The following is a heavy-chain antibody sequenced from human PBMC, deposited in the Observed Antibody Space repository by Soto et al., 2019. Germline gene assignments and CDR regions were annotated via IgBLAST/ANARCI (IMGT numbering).Heavy chain of an antibody. CDR1: DASVWSDSYF. CDR3: ARIVVGVTVDL. J-gene: IGHJ4*02. CDR2: ISHTGDT. V-gene: IGHV4-61*01. D-gene: IGHD1-26*01. Sequence: SETLSLTCTVSDASVWSDSYFWTWIRQPPGKGLEWIAYISHTGDTNYNPSLKSRVAISIDTSRNQFSLTVTSVTAADTAVYFCARIVVGVTVDLWGQGSLVTVSS.